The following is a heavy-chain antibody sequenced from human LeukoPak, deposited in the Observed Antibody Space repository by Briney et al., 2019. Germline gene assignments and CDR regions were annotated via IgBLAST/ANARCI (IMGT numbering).Heavy chain of an antibody. J-gene: IGHJ4*02. Sequence: GGSLRLSCAASGFTFSSYAMSWVRQAPGKARECVSAISGSGGSTYYADSVKGRFTISRDNSKNTLYLQMNSLRAEDTAVYYCAKVARRDRFDYWGQGTLVTVSS. CDR1: GFTFSSYA. CDR3: AKVARRDRFDY. V-gene: IGHV3-23*01. CDR2: ISGSGGST. D-gene: IGHD5-24*01.